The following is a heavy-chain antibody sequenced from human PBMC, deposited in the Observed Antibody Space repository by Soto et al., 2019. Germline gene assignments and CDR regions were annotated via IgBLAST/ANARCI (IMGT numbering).Heavy chain of an antibody. V-gene: IGHV2-26*01. D-gene: IGHD3-9*01. J-gene: IGHJ4*02. Sequence: KESGPVLVNPTETLTLTCTVSGFSLSNARMGVSWIRQPPGKALEWLAHIFSNDEKSYSTSLKSRLTISKDTSKSQVVLTMTNMDPVDTATYYCARINYDILTGYFFLDYWGQGTLVTVSS. CDR3: ARINYDILTGYFFLDY. CDR2: IFSNDEK. CDR1: GFSLSNARMG.